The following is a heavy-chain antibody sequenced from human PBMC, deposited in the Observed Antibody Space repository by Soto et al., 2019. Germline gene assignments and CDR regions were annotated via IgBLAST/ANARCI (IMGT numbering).Heavy chain of an antibody. V-gene: IGHV1-2*02. CDR3: AREPATAKPEGVDF. CDR2: INPNSGGT. Sequence: VKVSCKASGYTFSDYYIHWVRQAPGQGLEWMGWINPNSGGTKYAPKFQGGVTMTRDTSITTAYMELSRLRSGDTAVYYCAREPATAKPEGVDFWGQGTLVTVS. CDR1: GYTFSDYY. D-gene: IGHD1-1*01. J-gene: IGHJ4*02.